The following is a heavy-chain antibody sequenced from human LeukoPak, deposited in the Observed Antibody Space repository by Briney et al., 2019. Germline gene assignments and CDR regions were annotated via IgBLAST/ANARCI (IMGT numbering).Heavy chain of an antibody. CDR3: AREWNGDYAGRGAFDI. CDR2: IYSGGST. CDR1: GCTFSSYS. J-gene: IGHJ3*02. Sequence: GGSLRHSCAASGCTFSSYSMNWVRLAPGKGLEWVSVIYSGGSTYYADSVKGRFTISRHNSKNTLYLEMNSLRAEDTAVYYCAREWNGDYAGRGAFDIWGQGTMVTVSS. D-gene: IGHD4-17*01. V-gene: IGHV3-53*04.